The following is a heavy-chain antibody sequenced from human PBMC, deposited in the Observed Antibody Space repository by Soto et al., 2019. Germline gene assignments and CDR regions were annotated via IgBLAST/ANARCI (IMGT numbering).Heavy chain of an antibody. CDR1: GFTFSSYG. V-gene: IGHV3-30*18. D-gene: IGHD4-17*01. CDR3: AKDFTTVTTYFDL. Sequence: QVQLVESGGGVVQPGRSLRLSCAASGFTFSSYGMHWVRQAPGKGLEWVAVISYDGSNKYYADSVKGRFTISRDNSKNTLYLQMNSLRAEVTAVYYCAKDFTTVTTYFDLWGRGTLVTVSS. CDR2: ISYDGSNK. J-gene: IGHJ2*01.